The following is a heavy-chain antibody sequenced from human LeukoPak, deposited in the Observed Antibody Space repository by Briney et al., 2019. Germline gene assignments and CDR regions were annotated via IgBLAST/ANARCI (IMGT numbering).Heavy chain of an antibody. CDR1: GGSVSSGSYY. D-gene: IGHD6-19*01. CDR3: ARANRIAVAGAFDY. J-gene: IGHJ4*02. Sequence: SETLSLTCTVSGGSVSSGSYYWSWIRQPPGKGLEWIGYIYYSGSTNYNPSLKSRVTISVGTSKNQFSLKLSSVTAADTAVYYCARANRIAVAGAFDYWGQGTLVTVSS. V-gene: IGHV4-61*01. CDR2: IYYSGST.